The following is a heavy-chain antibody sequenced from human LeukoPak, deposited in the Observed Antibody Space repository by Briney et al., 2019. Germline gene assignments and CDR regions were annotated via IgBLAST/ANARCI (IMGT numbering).Heavy chain of an antibody. J-gene: IGHJ4*02. V-gene: IGHV1-2*02. CDR2: VDPNSGGT. D-gene: IGHD3-10*01. CDR3: ARDNYGILDY. Sequence: ASVKVSCKASGYTFTAYYLHWVRQAPGQGLEWMGWVDPNSGGTKYVQKFQGRFTMTRDPSNNTAYMELSRLRFDDTAVYFRARDNYGILDYWGQGTLVTVSS. CDR1: GYTFTAYY.